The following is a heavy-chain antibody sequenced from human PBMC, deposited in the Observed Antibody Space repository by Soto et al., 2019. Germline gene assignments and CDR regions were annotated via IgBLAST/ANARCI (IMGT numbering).Heavy chain of an antibody. Sequence: ASVKVSCKTSGYTFTSYDINWVRQAPGQGLEWVGWLNPNSGNTGFAQNFQGRATMTRGTSITTAYMELISLRSEDTAVYYCARGQLPTRRSTATTWALAYWGQGTLVTVSS. J-gene: IGHJ4*02. D-gene: IGHD1-1*01. CDR3: ARGQLPTRRSTATTWALAY. CDR1: GYTFTSYD. V-gene: IGHV1-8*01. CDR2: LNPNSGNT.